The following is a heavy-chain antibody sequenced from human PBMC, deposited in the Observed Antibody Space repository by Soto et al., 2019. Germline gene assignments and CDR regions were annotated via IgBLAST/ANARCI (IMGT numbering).Heavy chain of an antibody. D-gene: IGHD2-2*01. CDR1: GGSFSGYY. J-gene: IGHJ6*03. V-gene: IGHV4-34*01. CDR2: INHSGST. CDR3: ASVRRYCSSTRCYGYYYYYYYMDV. Sequence: SETLSLTCAVYGGSFSGYYWSWIRQPPGKGLEWIGEINHSGSTNYNPSLKSRVTISVDTSKNQFSLKLSSVTAADTAVYYCASVRRYCSSTRCYGYYYYYYYMDVWGKGTTVTVSS.